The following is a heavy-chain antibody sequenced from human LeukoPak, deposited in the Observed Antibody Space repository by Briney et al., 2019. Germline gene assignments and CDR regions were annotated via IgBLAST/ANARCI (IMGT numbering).Heavy chain of an antibody. Sequence: PSETLSLTCTVSGGSINNYYWTWIRQPAGKGLEWIGRIYSSGKTNYNPSLKSRVTMSVDTSNNQLSLMMTSVTAADTAVFYCARTPQGDNYFDYWGQGHLVTVYS. D-gene: IGHD3-9*01. J-gene: IGHJ4*02. CDR3: ARTPQGDNYFDY. CDR2: IYSSGKT. V-gene: IGHV4-4*07. CDR1: GGSINNYY.